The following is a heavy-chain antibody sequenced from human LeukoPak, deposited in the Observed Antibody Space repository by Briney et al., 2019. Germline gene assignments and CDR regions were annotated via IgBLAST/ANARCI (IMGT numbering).Heavy chain of an antibody. Sequence: GGSLRLSCAASRFTFSSFGMHWVRQAPGKGLEWVAVISYDGRNKSYADSVKGRFTISRDNSKNTLYLQMNSLRADDTAVYYCAKQGGGSGWYLSYWGQGTLVTVSS. CDR3: AKQGGGSGWYLSY. J-gene: IGHJ4*02. V-gene: IGHV3-30*18. D-gene: IGHD6-19*01. CDR1: RFTFSSFG. CDR2: ISYDGRNK.